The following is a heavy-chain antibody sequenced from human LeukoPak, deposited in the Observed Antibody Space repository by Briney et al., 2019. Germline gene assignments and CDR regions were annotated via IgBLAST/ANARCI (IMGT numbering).Heavy chain of an antibody. CDR2: ISSSSSYI. CDR3: ARGVTSSSSSTTGDY. V-gene: IGHV3-21*01. D-gene: IGHD6-6*01. Sequence: PGGSLRLSCAASGFTFSSYSMNWVRQAPGKWLEWVSSISSSSSYIYYADSVKGRFTISRDNAKNSLYLQMNSLRAEDTAVYYCARGVTSSSSSTTGDYWGQGTLVTVSS. CDR1: GFTFSSYS. J-gene: IGHJ4*02.